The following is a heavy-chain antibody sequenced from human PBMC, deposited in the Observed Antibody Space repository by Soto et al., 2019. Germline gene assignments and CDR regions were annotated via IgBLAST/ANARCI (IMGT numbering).Heavy chain of an antibody. D-gene: IGHD5-12*01. CDR1: GYTFTKFH. CDR3: ASIPLDGYTDIHTGVFDY. CDR2: IDPSGGVT. Sequence: ASVKVSCKASGYTFTKFHIHWVRQAPGQGLEWMGMIDPSGGVTRDAQRFQGRITMTSDTSTSSVYMELRGLTSEDTAVYYCASIPLDGYTDIHTGVFDYWGQGTLVTVSS. J-gene: IGHJ4*02. V-gene: IGHV1-46*01.